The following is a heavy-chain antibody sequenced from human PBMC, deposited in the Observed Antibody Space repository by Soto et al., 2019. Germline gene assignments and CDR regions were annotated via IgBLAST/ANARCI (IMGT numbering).Heavy chain of an antibody. CDR1: GGSFSGYY. J-gene: IGHJ5*02. CDR2: INHSGST. V-gene: IGHV4-34*01. CDR3: ARGGRREETRCSGGSCYHNWFDP. D-gene: IGHD2-15*01. Sequence: QVQLQQWGAGLLKPSETLSLTCAVYGGSFSGYYWSWIRQPPGKGLEWIGEINHSGSTNYNPSLTSRVTISVDTSKNQFSLKLSSVTAADTAVYYCARGGRREETRCSGGSCYHNWFDPWGQGTLVTVSS.